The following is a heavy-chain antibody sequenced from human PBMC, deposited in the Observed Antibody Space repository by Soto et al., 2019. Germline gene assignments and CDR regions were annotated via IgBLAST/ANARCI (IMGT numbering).Heavy chain of an antibody. CDR2: MYYSGST. CDR1: GDSISSSC. CDR3: ARHRALNWFDP. Sequence: ASETLSLTCTVSGDSISSSCWSWIRQPPGKGLEWIGYMYYSGSTSYNPSLNSRVTLSVGTSKNQFFLKLSFVTAADTAVYYCARHRALNWFDPWGQGTLVTVSS. J-gene: IGHJ5*02. V-gene: IGHV4-59*08.